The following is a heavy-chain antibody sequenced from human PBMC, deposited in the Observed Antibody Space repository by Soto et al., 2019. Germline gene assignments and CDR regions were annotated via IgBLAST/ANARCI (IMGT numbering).Heavy chain of an antibody. V-gene: IGHV5-51*01. D-gene: IGHD1-26*01. CDR3: ASTYRNSGDAFDT. CDR1: GYSFPNYY. J-gene: IGHJ3*02. Sequence: GESLKISCKGSGYSFPNYYVAWVRQVPGKGLEWMGIVYPGDSDTRYSPSFQGQITISADKSIATAYLQWTSLKASDTAMYYCASTYRNSGDAFDTWGQGTMVTVSS. CDR2: VYPGDSDT.